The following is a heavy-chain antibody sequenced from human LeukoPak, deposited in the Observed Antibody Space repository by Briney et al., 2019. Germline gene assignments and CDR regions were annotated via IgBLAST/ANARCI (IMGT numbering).Heavy chain of an antibody. V-gene: IGHV1-2*06. D-gene: IGHD1-26*01. Sequence: ASVKVSCKATGYIFTVYHIHWVRQAPGQEPEWMGRITPDSGDTNHALQFQGRVTMTRDTSINTAYMDLSRLTSDDTAVYYCARDLSSTPYWELDYWGQGTLVTVSS. CDR2: ITPDSGDT. CDR1: GYIFTVYH. CDR3: ARDLSSTPYWELDY. J-gene: IGHJ4*02.